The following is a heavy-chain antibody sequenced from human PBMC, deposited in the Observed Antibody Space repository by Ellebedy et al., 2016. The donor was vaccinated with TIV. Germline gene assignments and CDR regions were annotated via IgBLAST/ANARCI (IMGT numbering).Heavy chain of an antibody. CDR3: ARGNPDCSSTSCSSGGGYNWFDP. V-gene: IGHV4-31*03. CDR2: IYYSGST. Sequence: MPSETLSLTCTVSGGSISSGGYYWSWIRQHPGKGLEWIGYIYYSGSTYYNPSLKSRVTISVDTSKNQFSLKLSSVTAADTAVYYCARGNPDCSSTSCSSGGGYNWFDPWGQGTLVTVSS. CDR1: GGSISSGGYY. D-gene: IGHD2-2*01. J-gene: IGHJ5*02.